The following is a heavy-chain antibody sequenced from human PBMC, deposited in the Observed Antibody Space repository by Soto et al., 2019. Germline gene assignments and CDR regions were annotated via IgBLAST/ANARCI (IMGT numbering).Heavy chain of an antibody. CDR3: VKDPDWFQGGMDV. CDR2: INHSGST. V-gene: IGHV4-34*01. J-gene: IGHJ6*02. Sequence: ETLSLTCAVYGESFSGYFWSWIRQSPGTGLEWIGEINHSGSTNYNPSLKSRVTISVDTSKNQFSLKMTSVTAADTAVYYCVKDPDWFQGGMDVWGQGTPVTVSS. CDR1: GESFSGYF. D-gene: IGHD3-9*01.